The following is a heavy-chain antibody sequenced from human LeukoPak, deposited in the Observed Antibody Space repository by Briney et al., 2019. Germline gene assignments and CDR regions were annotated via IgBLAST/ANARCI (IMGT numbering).Heavy chain of an antibody. CDR2: ISYDGSNK. J-gene: IGHJ4*02. D-gene: IGHD2-2*01. V-gene: IGHV3-30-3*01. CDR3: ARVHIYSSSSSFDY. Sequence: GGSLRLSCAASGFTFSSYAMHWVRQAPGKGLEWVAVISYDGSNKYYADSVKGRFTISRDNSKNTLYLQMNSLRAEDTAVYYCARVHIYSSSSSFDYWGQGTLVTVSS. CDR1: GFTFSSYA.